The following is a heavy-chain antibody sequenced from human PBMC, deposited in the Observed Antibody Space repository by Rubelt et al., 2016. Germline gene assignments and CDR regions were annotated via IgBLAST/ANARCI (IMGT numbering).Heavy chain of an antibody. D-gene: IGHD1-7*01. Sequence: QVQLVQSGAEVKKPGASVKVSCKASGYTFTSYGISWVRQAPGQGLEWMGWISAYNGNTNYAQKLQGRVTMTTDTSTSTAYMELRSLRSDDTAVYYCARDLPPFHRYNWNFPLDYWGQGTLVTVSS. J-gene: IGHJ4*02. V-gene: IGHV1-18*01. CDR2: ISAYNGNT. CDR1: GYTFTSYG. CDR3: ARDLPPFHRYNWNFPLDY.